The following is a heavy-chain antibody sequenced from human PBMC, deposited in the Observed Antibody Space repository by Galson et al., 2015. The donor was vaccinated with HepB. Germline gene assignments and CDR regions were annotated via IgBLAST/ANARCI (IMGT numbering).Heavy chain of an antibody. CDR2: ISGGNGNT. CDR3: ARVGSSGSVSY. V-gene: IGHV1-3*01. CDR1: GYSFRSYA. D-gene: IGHD6-19*01. Sequence: SVKVSCKASGYSFRSYAMHWVRQAPGQRLEWMGWISGGNGNTKYSQNFQGRVIITRDTSASTAYMEVSSLRPEDTAVYYCARVGSSGSVSYWGQGTLVTVSS. J-gene: IGHJ4*02.